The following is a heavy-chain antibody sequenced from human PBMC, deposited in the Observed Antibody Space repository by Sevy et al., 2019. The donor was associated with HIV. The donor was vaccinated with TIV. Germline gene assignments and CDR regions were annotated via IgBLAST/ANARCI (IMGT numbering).Heavy chain of an antibody. V-gene: IGHV3-23*01. J-gene: IGHJ4*02. Sequence: GGSLRLSCAASGFTFSNYAMNWVRQAPGKGLEWVSGISGSGGSGDKTSYADCVKGRFTISRDDSKNSLYLQLNSLRAEDTAIYYCARKYDSSGYFDYWGQRTLVTVSS. CDR1: GFTFSNYA. D-gene: IGHD3-22*01. CDR3: ARKYDSSGYFDY. CDR2: ISGSGGSGDKT.